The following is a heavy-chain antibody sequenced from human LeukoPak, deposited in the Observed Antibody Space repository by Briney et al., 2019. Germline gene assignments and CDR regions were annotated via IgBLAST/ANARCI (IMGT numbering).Heavy chain of an antibody. CDR2: IWYDGSNK. D-gene: IGHD7-27*01. CDR3: ARSWPGDAFDI. J-gene: IGHJ3*02. CDR1: VFTFSSYG. Sequence: PGGSLRLSCAASVFTFSSYGMHWVRQAPGKGLEWVAVIWYDGSNKYYADSVKGRFTIYRDNSKNTLYLQMNSLRAEDTAVYYCARSWPGDAFDIWGQGTMVTVSS. V-gene: IGHV3-33*01.